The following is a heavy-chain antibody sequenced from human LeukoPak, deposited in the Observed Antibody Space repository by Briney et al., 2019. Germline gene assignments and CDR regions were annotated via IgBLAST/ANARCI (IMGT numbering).Heavy chain of an antibody. CDR1: GGSISSYY. CDR2: IYYSGST. J-gene: IGHJ3*02. Sequence: SETLSLTCTVSGGSISSYYWSWIRQPLGKGLEWIGYIYYSGSTNYNPSLKSRVTISADTSKNQFSLKLSSVTAADTAVYYCASSPGGTGAFDIWGQGTKVTVSS. CDR3: ASSPGGTGAFDI. D-gene: IGHD1-1*01. V-gene: IGHV4-59*01.